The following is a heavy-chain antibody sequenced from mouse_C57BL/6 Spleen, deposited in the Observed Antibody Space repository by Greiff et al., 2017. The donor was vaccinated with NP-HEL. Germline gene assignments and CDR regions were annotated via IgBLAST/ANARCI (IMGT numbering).Heavy chain of an antibody. CDR3: TGLPSWFAY. Sequence: VHVKQSGAELVRPGASVKLSCTASGFNIKDDYMHWVKQRPEQGLEWIGWIDPENGDTEYASKFQGKATITADTSSNTAYLQLSSLTSEDTAVYYCTGLPSWFAYWGQGTLVTVSA. CDR1: GFNIKDDY. V-gene: IGHV14-4*01. CDR2: IDPENGDT. D-gene: IGHD5-5*01. J-gene: IGHJ3*01.